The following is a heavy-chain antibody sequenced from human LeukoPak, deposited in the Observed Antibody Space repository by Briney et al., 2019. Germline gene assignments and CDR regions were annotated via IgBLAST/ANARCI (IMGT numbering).Heavy chain of an antibody. V-gene: IGHV3-30*02. CDR2: IRYDGSNK. CDR1: GFIFSTYA. D-gene: IGHD3-9*01. Sequence: GGSLRLSCAASGFIFSTYAMRWVRQAPGKGLEWVAFIRYDGSNKYYADSVKGRFTISRDNSKNTLYLQMNSLRAEDTAVYYCAKGDDILTGLPSPHDYWGQGTLVTVSS. CDR3: AKGDDILTGLPSPHDY. J-gene: IGHJ4*02.